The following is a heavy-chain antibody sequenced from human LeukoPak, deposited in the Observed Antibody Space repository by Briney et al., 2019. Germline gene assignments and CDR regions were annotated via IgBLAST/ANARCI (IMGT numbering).Heavy chain of an antibody. V-gene: IGHV3-33*01. CDR2: IWYDGSNK. CDR3: ARDQNQYYYDSSGFAFDI. CDR1: GFTFSSYG. Sequence: GGSLRLSCAASGFTFSSYGMYWVRQAPGKGLEWVAVIWYDGSNKYYADSVKGRFTISRDNSKNTLYLQMNSLRAEDTAVYYCARDQNQYYYDSSGFAFDIWGQGTMVTVSS. J-gene: IGHJ3*02. D-gene: IGHD3-22*01.